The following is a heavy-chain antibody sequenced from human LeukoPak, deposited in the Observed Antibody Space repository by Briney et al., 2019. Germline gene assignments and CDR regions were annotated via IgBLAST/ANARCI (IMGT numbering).Heavy chain of an antibody. CDR2: ISYSGST. Sequence: PSETLSLTCTVSGGSVSSCCYYWGWIRQPPGKGLEWVGSISYSGSTYYNPSLKSRVTISVDTSKNQFSLKLSSVTAADTAVYYCARVRIAAVSYWGQGALVTVSS. CDR1: GGSVSSCCYY. D-gene: IGHD6-13*01. V-gene: IGHV4-39*07. J-gene: IGHJ4*02. CDR3: ARVRIAAVSY.